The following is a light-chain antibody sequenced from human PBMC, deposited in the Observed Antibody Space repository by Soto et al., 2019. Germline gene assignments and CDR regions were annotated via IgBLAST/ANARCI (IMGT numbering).Light chain of an antibody. J-gene: IGLJ2*01. CDR1: SSDVGGYNY. Sequence: QSALTQPRSVSGSPGQSVTISCTGTSSDVGGYNYVSWYQQHPGKAPKLMIYEGTKRPSGVSNRFSGSKSGNTASLTISGLQAEDEADYYCCSYADSNTLLFGGGTQLTVL. CDR2: EGT. V-gene: IGLV2-23*01. CDR3: CSYADSNTLL.